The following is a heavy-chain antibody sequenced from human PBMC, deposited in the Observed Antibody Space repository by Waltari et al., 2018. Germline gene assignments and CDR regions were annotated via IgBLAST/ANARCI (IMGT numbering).Heavy chain of an antibody. J-gene: IGHJ5*02. CDR2: ISYSGGT. CDR1: GGSISSESYY. V-gene: IGHV4-39*01. D-gene: IGHD3-9*01. CDR3: ARLSYHIVTGYGWFDP. Sequence: QLQLQESGPGLVKPSETLSLTCTVSGGSISSESYYWGWIRQPPGKGLEWIGIISYSGGTYYNPSLKSRVTISVDTSKNQFSLKLSSVTAADTAVYYCARLSYHIVTGYGWFDPCGLGTLVTVSS.